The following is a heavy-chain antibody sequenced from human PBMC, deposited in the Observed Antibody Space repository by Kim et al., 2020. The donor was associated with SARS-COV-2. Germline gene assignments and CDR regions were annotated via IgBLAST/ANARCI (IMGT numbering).Heavy chain of an antibody. Sequence: YALSVKGRITINPATTKNQFSLQLNSVTPEATAVYYCARDRQRAGTGVDYWGQGTLVTVSS. J-gene: IGHJ4*02. D-gene: IGHD6-19*01. V-gene: IGHV6-1*01. CDR3: ARDRQRAGTGVDY.